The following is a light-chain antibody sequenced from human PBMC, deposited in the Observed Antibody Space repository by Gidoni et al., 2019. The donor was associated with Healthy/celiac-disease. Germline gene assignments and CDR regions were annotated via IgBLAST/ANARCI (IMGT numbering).Light chain of an antibody. CDR1: QSVSNN. CDR3: QQYNNWPLT. J-gene: IGKJ4*01. V-gene: IGKV3-15*01. CDR2: CAS. Sequence: EIVMTQSPATLSVSAGERATLSCRASQSVSNNLAWYQQNPGQAPRLLIYCASTRATGVPARFSGSGSGTEFTLTISSLQSEDFAVYYCQQYNNWPLTFGGGTKVEVK.